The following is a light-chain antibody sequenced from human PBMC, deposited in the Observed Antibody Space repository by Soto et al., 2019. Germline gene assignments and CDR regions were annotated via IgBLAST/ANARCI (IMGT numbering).Light chain of an antibody. Sequence: EVVLTQSPVALSVSPGEKATLSCRASQSVSGNYLAWYQHQPGRPPRLLINAASDRVPGIPDRFVGSGSGTDFTLTITRLEPEDFAVYYCQQYSRSPYAFGPVTKLEVK. V-gene: IGKV3-20*01. CDR2: AAS. CDR3: QQYSRSPYA. J-gene: IGKJ1*01. CDR1: QSVSGNY.